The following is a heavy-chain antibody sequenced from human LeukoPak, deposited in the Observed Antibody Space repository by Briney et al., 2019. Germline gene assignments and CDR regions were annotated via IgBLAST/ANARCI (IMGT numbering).Heavy chain of an antibody. D-gene: IGHD3-22*01. CDR1: GLTFSSYS. CDR2: ISSSSSYI. CDR3: ASPNSYDSSGYFQH. V-gene: IGHV3-21*01. J-gene: IGHJ1*01. Sequence: GGSLRLSCAASGLTFSSYSMNWVRQAPGKGLEWVSSISSSSSYIYYADSVKGRFTISRDNAKNSLYLQMNSLRAEDTAVYYCASPNSYDSSGYFQHWGQGTLVTVSS.